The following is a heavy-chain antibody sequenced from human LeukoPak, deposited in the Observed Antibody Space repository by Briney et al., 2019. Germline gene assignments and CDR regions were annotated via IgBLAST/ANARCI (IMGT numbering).Heavy chain of an antibody. CDR1: GFTFSSYE. CDR2: ISSSGSTI. V-gene: IGHV3-48*03. D-gene: IGHD6-19*01. Sequence: GGSLRLSCAASGFTFSSYEMNWVRQAPGKGLEWVSYISSSGSTIYYADSVKGRLTISRDNAKNSLYLQMNSLRAEDTAVYYCASPYSSGWGIDYWGQGTLVTVSS. CDR3: ASPYSSGWGIDY. J-gene: IGHJ4*02.